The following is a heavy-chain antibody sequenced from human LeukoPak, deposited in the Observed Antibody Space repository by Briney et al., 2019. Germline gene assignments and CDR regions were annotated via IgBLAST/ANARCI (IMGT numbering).Heavy chain of an antibody. CDR1: DYNFPSYS. D-gene: IGHD2/OR15-2a*01. J-gene: IGHJ5*02. CDR3: ARARLAVHSTGWLDP. V-gene: IGHV1-18*01. Sequence: ASVKVSCKTSDYNFPSYSFGWVRQAPGQGLEWMGWISAYNDNTQYAQKFQDRVTMTTDRSASTAYMELRSLRSDDTAIYYCARARLAVHSTGWLDPWGQGTLVTVSS. CDR2: ISAYNDNT.